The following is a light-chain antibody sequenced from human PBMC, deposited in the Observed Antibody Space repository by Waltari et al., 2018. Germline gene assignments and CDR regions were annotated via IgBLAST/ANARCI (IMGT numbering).Light chain of an antibody. CDR3: CSYAGSSSHVV. Sequence: QSALTQPASVSGSPGQSITISCTGTSRDVGSYNLGSWYQQHPGKAPKLMIYEGSKRPSGVSNRFSGSKSGNTASLTISGLQAEDEADYYCCSYAGSSSHVVFGGGTKLTVL. V-gene: IGLV2-23*01. CDR2: EGS. J-gene: IGLJ2*01. CDR1: SRDVGSYNL.